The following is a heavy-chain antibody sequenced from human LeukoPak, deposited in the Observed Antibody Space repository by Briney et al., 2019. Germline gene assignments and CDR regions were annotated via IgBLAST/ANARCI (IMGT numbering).Heavy chain of an antibody. CDR3: ARGRDSRGYQFMGFDS. D-gene: IGHD3-22*01. Sequence: SETLSLTCTVSGGSICSGDYYWSWIRQPPGKGLEWIGYIYYSGSTYYNPSLKSRVTISVDTSKNQFSLRLSSVTAADTAVYYCARGRDSRGYQFMGFDSWGRGTLVTVSS. J-gene: IGHJ4*02. CDR1: GGSICSGDYY. V-gene: IGHV4-30-4*08. CDR2: IYYSGST.